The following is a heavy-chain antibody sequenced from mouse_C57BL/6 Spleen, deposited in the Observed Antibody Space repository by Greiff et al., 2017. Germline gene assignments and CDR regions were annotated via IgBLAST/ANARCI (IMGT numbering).Heavy chain of an antibody. J-gene: IGHJ3*01. CDR3: ARKGYGSSPFDY. V-gene: IGHV5-4*03. D-gene: IGHD1-1*01. Sequence: EVKVVESGGGLVKPGGSLKLSCAASGFTFSSYAMSWVRQTPEKRLEWVATISDGGSYTYYPDNVKGRFTISRDNAKSNLYLQMSHLKSEDTAMYYCARKGYGSSPFDYWGQGTLVTVSA. CDR1: GFTFSSYA. CDR2: ISDGGSYT.